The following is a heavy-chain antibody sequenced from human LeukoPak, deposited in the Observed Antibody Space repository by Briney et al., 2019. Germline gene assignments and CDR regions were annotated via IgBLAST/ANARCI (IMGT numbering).Heavy chain of an antibody. J-gene: IGHJ4*02. Sequence: KPSETLSLTCAVYGGSFSGYYWSWIRQPPGKGLEWIGEINHSGSTNYNPSLKSRVTISVDTSKNQFSLKLSSVTAADTAVYYCARVHSGYDFGNRKYYYFDYWGQGTLVTASS. CDR1: GGSFSGYY. V-gene: IGHV4-34*01. D-gene: IGHD5-12*01. CDR3: ARVHSGYDFGNRKYYYFDY. CDR2: INHSGST.